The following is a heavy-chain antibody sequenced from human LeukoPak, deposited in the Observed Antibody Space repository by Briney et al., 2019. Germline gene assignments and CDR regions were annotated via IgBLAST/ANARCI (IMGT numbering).Heavy chain of an antibody. CDR2: INPKSDGT. J-gene: IGHJ3*01. CDR1: GYTFTGYF. D-gene: IGHD3-3*01. V-gene: IGHV1-2*02. Sequence: ASVKVSCKTSGYTFTGYFLHWVRQAPGQGLEWMGWINPKSDGTNYAQKFQGRVLMTTDTSISTAYMELSSLRSDDTAVYYCARPYYDFRNGYPDAFDFWGQGTMVTVSS. CDR3: ARPYYDFRNGYPDAFDF.